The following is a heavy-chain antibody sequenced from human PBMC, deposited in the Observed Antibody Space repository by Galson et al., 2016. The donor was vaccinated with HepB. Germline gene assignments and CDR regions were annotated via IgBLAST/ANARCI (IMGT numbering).Heavy chain of an antibody. V-gene: IGHV3-48*02. CDR2: ISDRRDAI. CDR1: GFPFSNHG. D-gene: IGHD6-19*01. CDR3: ARRSAVAVAGRYFDL. Sequence: SLGLSCAASGFPFSNHGMNWVRQAPGKGLEWVSYISDRRDAIYYADSVKGRFTISRDNAKNSLYLQINSLRDEDTAVYYCARRSAVAVAGRYFDLWGRGTLVTVSS. J-gene: IGHJ2*01.